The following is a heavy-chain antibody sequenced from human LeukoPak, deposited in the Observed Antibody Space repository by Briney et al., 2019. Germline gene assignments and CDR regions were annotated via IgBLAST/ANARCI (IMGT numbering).Heavy chain of an antibody. D-gene: IGHD3-16*01. CDR3: ARAPGGFPLFDY. J-gene: IGHJ4*02. V-gene: IGHV1-18*01. Sequence: ASVKVSCKASGYTFTSYGISWVRQAPGQGLEWMGWISAYNGNTNYAQKFQGRVTMTRDTSISTAYMELSRLRSDDTAVYYCARAPGGFPLFDYWGQGTLVTVSS. CDR1: GYTFTSYG. CDR2: ISAYNGNT.